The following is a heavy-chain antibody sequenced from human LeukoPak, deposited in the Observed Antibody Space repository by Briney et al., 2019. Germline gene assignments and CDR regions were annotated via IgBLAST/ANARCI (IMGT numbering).Heavy chain of an antibody. CDR2: IYYSGST. V-gene: IGHV4-59*08. J-gene: IGHJ4*02. CDR1: GGSISSYY. Sequence: SETLSLTCTVSGGSISSYYWSWIRQPPGKGLEWIGYIYYSGSTNYNPSLKSRVTISVDTSKNQFSLKLSSVTAADTAVYYCARRGPQERFDYWGQGTLVTVSS. CDR3: ARRGPQERFDY.